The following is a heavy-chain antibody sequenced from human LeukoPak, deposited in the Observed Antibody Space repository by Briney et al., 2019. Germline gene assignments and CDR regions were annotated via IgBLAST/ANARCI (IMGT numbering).Heavy chain of an antibody. J-gene: IGHJ4*02. Sequence: GGSLRLSCVASGLRFRSYAMSWVRQAPGKGLEWVSAISGSGGSTYYADSVKGRFTISRDNSKNTLYLQVNSLRAEDTAVYFCARGGSDTAMAHDYWGQGTLVTVSS. CDR1: GLRFRSYA. D-gene: IGHD5-18*01. CDR3: ARGGSDTAMAHDY. CDR2: ISGSGGST. V-gene: IGHV3-23*01.